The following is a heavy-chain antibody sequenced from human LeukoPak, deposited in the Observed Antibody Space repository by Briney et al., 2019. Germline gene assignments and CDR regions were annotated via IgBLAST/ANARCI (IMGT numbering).Heavy chain of an antibody. CDR2: INSDGSST. J-gene: IGHJ6*02. CDR1: GFTFSSYW. Sequence: GGSLRLSCAPSGFTFSSYWMHWVRQAPGKGLVWVSRINSDGSSTSYADSVKGRFTISRDNAKNTLYLQMNSLRAEDTAVYYCARMKRLQQLVLHYYYGMDVWGQGTTVTVSS. D-gene: IGHD6-13*01. CDR3: ARMKRLQQLVLHYYYGMDV. V-gene: IGHV3-74*01.